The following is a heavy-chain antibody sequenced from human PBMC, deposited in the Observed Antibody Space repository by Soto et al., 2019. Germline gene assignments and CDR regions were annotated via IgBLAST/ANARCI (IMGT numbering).Heavy chain of an antibody. CDR3: ARVYYYDSSGYLDY. V-gene: IGHV3-23*01. J-gene: IGHJ4*02. D-gene: IGHD3-22*01. CDR2: ISGSGGST. CDR1: GFTFSSYA. Sequence: EVQLLESGGGLVQPGGSLRLSCAASGFTFSSYAMSWVRQAPGKGLEWVSAISGSGGSTYYADSVKGRFTISRDNSKNTLYLQMNSLRAEDTAVYYCARVYYYDSSGYLDYWGQGTLVTVSS.